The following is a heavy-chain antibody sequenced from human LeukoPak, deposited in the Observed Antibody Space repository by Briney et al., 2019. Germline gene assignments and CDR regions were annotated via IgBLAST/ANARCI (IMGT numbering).Heavy chain of an antibody. V-gene: IGHV3-23*01. J-gene: IGHJ4*02. D-gene: IGHD3-16*01. CDR2: ISGSGGST. CDR1: GFTFSSYA. Sequence: GGSLRLSRAASGFTFSSYAMSWVRQAPGKGLEWVSAISGSGGSTYYADSVKGRFTISRDNSKNTLYLQMNSLRAEDTAVYYCAKDPPYWDYVWGSFHDYWGQGTLVTVSS. CDR3: AKDPPYWDYVWGSFHDY.